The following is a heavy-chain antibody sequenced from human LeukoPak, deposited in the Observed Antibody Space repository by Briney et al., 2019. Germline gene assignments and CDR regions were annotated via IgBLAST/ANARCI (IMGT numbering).Heavy chain of an antibody. CDR3: VSLVRGDYAGYYFDY. V-gene: IGHV3-11*01. D-gene: IGHD4-17*01. CDR2: ISSSGSTI. Sequence: GGSLRLSCAASGFTFSDYYMSWIRQAPGKGLEWVSYISSSGSTIYYADSVKGRFTISRDNAKNSLYLQMNSLRAEDTAVYYCVSLVRGDYAGYYFDYWGQGTLVTVSS. CDR1: GFTFSDYY. J-gene: IGHJ4*02.